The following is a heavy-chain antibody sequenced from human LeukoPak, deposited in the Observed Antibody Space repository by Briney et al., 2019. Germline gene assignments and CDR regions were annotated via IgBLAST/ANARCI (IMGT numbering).Heavy chain of an antibody. J-gene: IGHJ4*02. CDR1: GFTFSSYG. CDR3: AKDRVFELWFEEASPYYFDY. Sequence: GSLRLSCAASGFTFSSYGMHWVRQGPGKGLEWVVVISYDGSNKYYADSVKGRFTISRDISKNTLYLQMNSLRAEDTAVYYCAKDRVFELWFEEASPYYFDYWGQGTLVTVSS. CDR2: ISYDGSNK. D-gene: IGHD3-10*01. V-gene: IGHV3-30*18.